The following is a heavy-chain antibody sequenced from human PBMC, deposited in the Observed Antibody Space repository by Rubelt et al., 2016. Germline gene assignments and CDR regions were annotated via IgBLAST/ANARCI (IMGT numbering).Heavy chain of an antibody. CDR1: GGSFSGYY. V-gene: IGHV4-34*01. CDR3: ARHRDNIAPRFNY. D-gene: IGHD6-13*01. CDR2: FSHSGGT. J-gene: IGHJ4*02. Sequence: QVQLQQWGAGLLKPSETLSLTCAVYGGSFSGYYWSWIRQPPGKGLEWIGDFSHSGGTTYNPSPNIRVTISMDTSKYQSSLKLSSGTAANTAVYYWARHRDNIAPRFNYWGQGTLVTVSS.